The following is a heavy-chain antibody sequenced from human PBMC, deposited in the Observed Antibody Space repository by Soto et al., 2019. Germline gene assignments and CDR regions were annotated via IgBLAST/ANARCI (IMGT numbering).Heavy chain of an antibody. CDR2: IYYSGST. J-gene: IGHJ5*02. D-gene: IGHD3-3*01. Sequence: PSETLSLTCTVSGGSISSYYWSWIRQPPGKGLEWIGYIYYSGSTNYNPSLKSRVTISVDTSKNQFSLKLSSVTAADTAVYYCARGNYDFWSGSSYNWFDPWGQGTLVTVSS. V-gene: IGHV4-59*01. CDR1: GGSISSYY. CDR3: ARGNYDFWSGSSYNWFDP.